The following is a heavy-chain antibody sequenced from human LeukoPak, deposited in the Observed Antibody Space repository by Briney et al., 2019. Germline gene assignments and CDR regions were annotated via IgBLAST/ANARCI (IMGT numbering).Heavy chain of an antibody. J-gene: IGHJ6*03. CDR1: GGSFSGYY. CDR3: ARVSHYYDSSGYYYYYMDV. V-gene: IGHV4-34*01. CDR2: INHSGST. Sequence: PSETLSLTCAVYGGSFSGYYWSWIRQPPGKGLEWIGEINHSGSTNYNPSLKSRVTMSVDTSKNQFSLKLSSVTAADTAVYYCARVSHYYDSSGYYYYYMDVWGKGTTVTVSS. D-gene: IGHD3-22*01.